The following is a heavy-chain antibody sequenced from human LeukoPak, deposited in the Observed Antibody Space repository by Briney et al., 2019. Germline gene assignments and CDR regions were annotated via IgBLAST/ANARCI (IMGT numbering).Heavy chain of an antibody. J-gene: IGHJ6*03. CDR2: IYYSGST. D-gene: IGHD2-15*01. Sequence: SETLPLTCTVSGGSISSYYWSWIRQPPGKGLEWIGYIYYSGSTNYNPSLKSRVTISVDTSKNQFSLKLSSVTAADTAVYYCARVGRSSSLRSYYYYYYMDVWGKGTTVTVSS. CDR1: GGSISSYY. CDR3: ARVGRSSSLRSYYYYYYMDV. V-gene: IGHV4-59*12.